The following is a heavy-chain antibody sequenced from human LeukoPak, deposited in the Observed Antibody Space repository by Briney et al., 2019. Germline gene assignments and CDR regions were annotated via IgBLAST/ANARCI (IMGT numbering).Heavy chain of an antibody. Sequence: SVKVSCKASGGTFSSYAISWVRQAPGQGLEWMGGIIPIFGTANYAQKFQGRVTITADESTSTAYMELSSLRSEDTAVCYCARDKGIAAAGTTWGQGTLVTVSS. D-gene: IGHD6-13*01. V-gene: IGHV1-69*13. CDR1: GGTFSSYA. J-gene: IGHJ5*02. CDR2: IIPIFGTA. CDR3: ARDKGIAAAGTT.